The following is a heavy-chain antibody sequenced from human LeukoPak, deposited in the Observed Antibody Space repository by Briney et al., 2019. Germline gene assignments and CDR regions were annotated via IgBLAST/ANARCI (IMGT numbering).Heavy chain of an antibody. D-gene: IGHD4-11*01. CDR2: IKQDGSEK. J-gene: IGHJ4*02. CDR3: ASNYGG. V-gene: IGHV3-7*03. Sequence: GGSLRLSCAASGFDFSNYWRYWVRQAPGKGLEWVANIKQDGSEKYYVDSVRGRFTISRDNAKNSPSLQMNSLRAEDTAVYYCASNYGGWGQGTLVTVSS. CDR1: GFDFSNYW.